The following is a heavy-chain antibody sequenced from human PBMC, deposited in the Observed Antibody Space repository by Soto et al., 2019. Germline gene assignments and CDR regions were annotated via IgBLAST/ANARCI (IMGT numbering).Heavy chain of an antibody. CDR1: GFTFSSYW. V-gene: IGHV3-7*01. CDR3: AGGRSEYDSSGYYRYFEY. D-gene: IGHD3-22*01. Sequence: GGSLRLSCAGSGFTFSSYWMSWVRQAPGKGLEWVANINQDGSGKYYGDSVRGRFTLSRDNAENALFLQMNSLRAEDTAVYYCAGGRSEYDSSGYYRYFEYWGQ. CDR2: INQDGSGK. J-gene: IGHJ4*02.